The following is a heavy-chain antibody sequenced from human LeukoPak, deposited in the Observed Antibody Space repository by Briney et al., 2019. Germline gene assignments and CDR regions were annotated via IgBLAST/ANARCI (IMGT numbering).Heavy chain of an antibody. Sequence: ASVKVSCKVSGYTLNELSMHWVRQAPGKGLEWMGGFDPEDGETIYAQKFQGRVTMTEDTSTDTAYMELSSLRSEDTAVYYCATGITIFGVVRWAFDIWGQGTMVTVSS. CDR2: FDPEDGET. CDR3: ATGITIFGVVRWAFDI. J-gene: IGHJ3*02. V-gene: IGHV1-24*01. D-gene: IGHD3-3*01. CDR1: GYTLNELS.